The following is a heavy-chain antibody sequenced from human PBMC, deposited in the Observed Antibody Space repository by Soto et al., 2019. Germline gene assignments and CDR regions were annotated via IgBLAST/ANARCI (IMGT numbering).Heavy chain of an antibody. D-gene: IGHD2-2*01. CDR3: ARSVVPAAMPDYYYYYYMDV. CDR1: GGTFSSYT. J-gene: IGHJ6*03. V-gene: IGHV1-69*02. CDR2: IIPILGIA. Sequence: GASVKVSCKASGGTFSSYTISWVRQAPGQGLEWMGRIIPILGIANYAQKFQGRVTITADKSTSTAYMELSSLRSEDTAVYYCARSVVPAAMPDYYYYYYMDVWGKGTTVTVSS.